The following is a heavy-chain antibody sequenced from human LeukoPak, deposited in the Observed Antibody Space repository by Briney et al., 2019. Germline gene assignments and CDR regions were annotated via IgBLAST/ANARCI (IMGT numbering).Heavy chain of an antibody. CDR1: GGSITGYY. Sequence: SDTLSLTCTVSGGSITGYYWNWIRQPGGQALEWLGCVYSSGVGNYNPSLTSRVTMSVDTSKNQFSLKPTSVTAADTSLYYCARSTGHYYYYYMDVWGKGTTVTVSS. CDR3: ARSTGHYYYYYMDV. D-gene: IGHD3-9*01. J-gene: IGHJ6*03. CDR2: VYSSGVG. V-gene: IGHV4-4*07.